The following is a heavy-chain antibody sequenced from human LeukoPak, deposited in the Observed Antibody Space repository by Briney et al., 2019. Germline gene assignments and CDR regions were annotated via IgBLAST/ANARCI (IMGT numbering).Heavy chain of an antibody. V-gene: IGHV4-61*02. D-gene: IGHD2-15*01. CDR1: SGSISSSNYY. Sequence: SETLSLTCTVSSGSISSSNYYWSWIRQPAGKGLEWIGRISTIGSTNYNPSLNSRVTISIDTSKNQLSLKLSSVTAADTAVYCCARDGCGGSCFHYYYYYMDVWGKGTTVTISS. CDR2: ISTIGST. CDR3: ARDGCGGSCFHYYYYYMDV. J-gene: IGHJ6*03.